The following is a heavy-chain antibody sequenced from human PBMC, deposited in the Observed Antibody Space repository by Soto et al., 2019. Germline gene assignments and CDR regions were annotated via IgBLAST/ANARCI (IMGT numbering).Heavy chain of an antibody. CDR1: GFTFRHYA. J-gene: IGHJ4*02. D-gene: IGHD1-26*01. CDR2: MSDDGSNE. CDR3: ANGGSHNFDY. Sequence: QVQLVESGGGVVQPGRSLRLSCAASGFTFRHYAMHWVRQAPGKGLEWVALMSDDGSNEYYAESVKGGFTIARDTSKNTQYLQMNSLRAEDTAVYYCANGGSHNFDYLGQGTLVTVSS. V-gene: IGHV3-30*18.